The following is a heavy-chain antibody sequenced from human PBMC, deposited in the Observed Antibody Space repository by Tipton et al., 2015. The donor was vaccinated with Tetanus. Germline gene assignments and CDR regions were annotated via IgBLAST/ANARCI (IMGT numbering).Heavy chain of an antibody. V-gene: IGHV3-53*01. CDR3: TRTISNDYVAA. Sequence: LSLTCAASGFTVSSNFMSWVRQAPGEGLEWVSIIYSGGTTYYADSVKGRFTISRDNSRNTLYLQMSSLRVEDTAVYYCTRTISNDYVAAWGQGTLVTVSS. J-gene: IGHJ4*02. CDR1: GFTVSSNF. D-gene: IGHD4-17*01. CDR2: IYSGGTT.